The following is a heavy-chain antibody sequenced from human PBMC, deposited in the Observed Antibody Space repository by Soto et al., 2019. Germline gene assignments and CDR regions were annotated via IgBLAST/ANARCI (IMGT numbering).Heavy chain of an antibody. J-gene: IGHJ4*02. CDR3: NCEVESCY. Sequence: QVQLVESGGGVVQPGRSLRLSCAVSGFTVSNDGMHWVRQAPGEGMQWVSVISRDGGSKYDADSVKGRFTISRDNSRNKLVMSMTRLIGDDMAVYYGNCEVESCYRRQGTLVIVAS. V-gene: IGHV3-30*03. CDR2: ISRDGGSK. CDR1: GFTVSNDG. D-gene: IGHD2-21*01.